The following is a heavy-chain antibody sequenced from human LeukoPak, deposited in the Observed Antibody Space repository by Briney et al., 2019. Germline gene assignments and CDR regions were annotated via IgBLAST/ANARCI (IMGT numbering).Heavy chain of an antibody. CDR1: GLTFSNYW. Sequence: PGGSLRLSCTASGLTFSNYWTTWVRQAPGKGLEWVATINKDGSEKHYVDSVRGRFTISRGNAKNSVFLQMNSLRVEDTAVYYCTNTLATSGYWGQGTLVTVSS. D-gene: IGHD1-1*01. V-gene: IGHV3-7*01. CDR2: INKDGSEK. CDR3: TNTLATSGY. J-gene: IGHJ4*02.